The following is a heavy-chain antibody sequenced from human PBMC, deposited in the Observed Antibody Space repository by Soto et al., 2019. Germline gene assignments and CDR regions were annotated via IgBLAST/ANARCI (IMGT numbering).Heavy chain of an antibody. CDR3: VKGGYSYGSGLTGSFDI. CDR1: GIIFSSYA. J-gene: IGHJ3*02. D-gene: IGHD3-10*01. Sequence: HPGGSLRLSCSASGIIFSSYAMHWVRQAPGKGLEYVSAISNDGSSTYYANSVKGRLTISRDNSKNTLFLQMRSLRAEDTATYYCVKGGYSYGSGLTGSFDIWGQGTMVTVSS. V-gene: IGHV3-64D*06. CDR2: ISNDGSST.